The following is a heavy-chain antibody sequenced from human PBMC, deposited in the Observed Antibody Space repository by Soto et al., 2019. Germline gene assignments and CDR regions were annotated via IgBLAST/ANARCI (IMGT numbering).Heavy chain of an antibody. V-gene: IGHV4-59*08. Sequence: SETLSLTCTVTGGTISGYYWSWIRQAPGKGLEWIAYIYNSGTTNYNPSLKSRVTISEDSSKNQISLKLSSVTAADTAVYYCARHGRTTVDKFYFDAWGKGALVTVSS. J-gene: IGHJ4*02. CDR1: GGTISGYY. CDR2: IYNSGTT. CDR3: ARHGRTTVDKFYFDA. D-gene: IGHD4-4*01.